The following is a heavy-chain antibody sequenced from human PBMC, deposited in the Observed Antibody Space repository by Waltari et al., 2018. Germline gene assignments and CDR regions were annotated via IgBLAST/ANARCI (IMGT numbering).Heavy chain of an antibody. CDR3: ARDREGRSYGPYNWFDP. Sequence: QVQLQESGPGLVKPSETLSLTCAVSGYSISSGYYWGWIRQPPGKGLEWIGSIYHSGSTYYHPTRKSRVTISVDTSKNQFARKLSSVAAADTAGYCCARDREGRSYGPYNWFDPWGQGTLVTVSS. D-gene: IGHD1-26*01. CDR1: GYSISSGYY. J-gene: IGHJ5*02. V-gene: IGHV4-38-2*02. CDR2: IYHSGST.